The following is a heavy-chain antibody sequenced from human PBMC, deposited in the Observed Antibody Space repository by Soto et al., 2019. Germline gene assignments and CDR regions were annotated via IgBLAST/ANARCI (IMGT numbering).Heavy chain of an antibody. V-gene: IGHV3-23*01. CDR1: GFTFSTHA. D-gene: IGHD3-3*01. Sequence: DVQLLESGGGLVQPGGSLRLSCAASGFTFSTHAMNWVRQAPGKGLEWVSAISGSGFSTYYADSVKGRFTISRDNSKNTLYLQMNSMRAEDTAAYNCAKDPYYDFWSDHYRGYDFDYWGQGTLVTGSS. CDR3: AKDPYYDFWSDHYRGYDFDY. J-gene: IGHJ4*02. CDR2: ISGSGFST.